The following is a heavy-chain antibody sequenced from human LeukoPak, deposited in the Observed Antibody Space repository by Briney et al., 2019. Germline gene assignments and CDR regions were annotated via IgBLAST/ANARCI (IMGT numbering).Heavy chain of an antibody. V-gene: IGHV3-33*01. D-gene: IGHD3-9*01. CDR3: ARGETYYDILTGYSNAGVAY. J-gene: IGHJ4*02. CDR2: IWYDGSSK. Sequence: PGGSLRLSCAASGFTFSSYGMHWVRQAPGKGLEWVAVIWYDGSSKYYADSVKGRFTISRDNSKNTLYLQMNSLRAEDTAVYYCARGETYYDILTGYSNAGVAYWGQGTLVTVSS. CDR1: GFTFSSYG.